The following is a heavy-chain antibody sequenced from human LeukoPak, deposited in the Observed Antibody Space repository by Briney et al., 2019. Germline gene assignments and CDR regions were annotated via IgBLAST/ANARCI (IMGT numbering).Heavy chain of an antibody. D-gene: IGHD3-10*01. Sequence: SETLSLTCTVSGYSISSGYYWGWIRQPPGKGLEWIGSIYHSGSTYYNPSLKSRVTISVDTSKNQFSLKLSSVTAADTAVYYCARSTAVVVRGLENWFDPWGQGTLVTVSS. CDR2: IYHSGST. CDR3: ARSTAVVVRGLENWFDP. J-gene: IGHJ5*02. CDR1: GYSISSGYY. V-gene: IGHV4-38-2*02.